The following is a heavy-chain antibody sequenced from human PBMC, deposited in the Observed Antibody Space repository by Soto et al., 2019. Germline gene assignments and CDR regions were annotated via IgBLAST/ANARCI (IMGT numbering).Heavy chain of an antibody. D-gene: IGHD3-22*01. Sequence: PSETLSLTCTVSGGSISSGGYYWSWIRQHPGKGLEWIGYIYYSGSTDYNPSLKSRVTISEATYKNQFSLQLSSVTAADTAVYYCARGPPSYYYDSSGYQDDYWGQGTLVTVSS. J-gene: IGHJ4*02. V-gene: IGHV4-31*03. CDR3: ARGPPSYYYDSSGYQDDY. CDR1: GGSISSGGYY. CDR2: IYYSGST.